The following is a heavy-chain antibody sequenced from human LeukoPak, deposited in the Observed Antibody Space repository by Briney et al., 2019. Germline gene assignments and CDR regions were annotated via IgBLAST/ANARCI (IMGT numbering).Heavy chain of an antibody. Sequence: GASVKVSCKASGGTFSSYAISWVRQAPGQGLEWMGGIIPIFGTANYAQKFQGRVTITTDESTSTAYMELSSLRSEDTAVYYCARDQGEREPRAAFDIWGQGTTVTVSS. CDR3: ARDQGEREPRAAFDI. J-gene: IGHJ3*02. V-gene: IGHV1-69*05. CDR2: IIPIFGTA. CDR1: GGTFSSYA. D-gene: IGHD1-26*01.